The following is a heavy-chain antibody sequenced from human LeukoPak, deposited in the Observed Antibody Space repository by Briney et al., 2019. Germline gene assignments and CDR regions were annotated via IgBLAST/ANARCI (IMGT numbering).Heavy chain of an antibody. CDR1: GGSISSGGYY. D-gene: IGHD1-7*01. CDR2: IYYSGST. Sequence: SETLSLTCTVSGGSISSGGYYWSWIRQHPGKGLEWSGYIYYSGSTYYNPSLKSRVTISVDTSKNQFSLKLSSVTAADTAVYYCARGGWDYSYYYYYGMDVWGQGTTVTVSS. CDR3: ARGGWDYSYYYYYGMDV. V-gene: IGHV4-31*03. J-gene: IGHJ6*02.